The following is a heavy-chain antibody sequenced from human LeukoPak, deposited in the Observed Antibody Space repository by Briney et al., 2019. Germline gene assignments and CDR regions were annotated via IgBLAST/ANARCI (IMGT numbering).Heavy chain of an antibody. D-gene: IGHD2-8*01. J-gene: IGHJ4*02. Sequence: PGGSLRLSYAASGFTFSSYEMNWVRQAPGKGLEWVSYISSSGSTIYYADSVKGRFTISRDNAKNSLYLQMNSLRAEDTAVYYCARALIGYYFDYWGQGTLVTVSS. CDR1: GFTFSSYE. CDR2: ISSSGSTI. V-gene: IGHV3-48*03. CDR3: ARALIGYYFDY.